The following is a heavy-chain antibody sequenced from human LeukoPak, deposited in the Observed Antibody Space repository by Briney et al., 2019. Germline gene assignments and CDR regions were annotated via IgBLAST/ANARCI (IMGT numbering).Heavy chain of an antibody. Sequence: SETLSLTCAVYGGSFGGYYWSWIRQPPGKGLEWIGYIYYSGSTNYNPSLKSRVTISVDTSKNQFSLKLSSVTAADTAVYYCARRDDYGDRDAFDIWGQGTMVTVST. CDR3: ARRDDYGDRDAFDI. J-gene: IGHJ3*02. V-gene: IGHV4-59*08. CDR2: IYYSGST. CDR1: GGSFGGYY. D-gene: IGHD4-17*01.